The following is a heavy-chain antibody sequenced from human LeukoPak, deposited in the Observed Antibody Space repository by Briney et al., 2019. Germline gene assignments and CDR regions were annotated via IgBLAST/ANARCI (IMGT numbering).Heavy chain of an antibody. J-gene: IGHJ4*02. V-gene: IGHV3-33*08. CDR1: RFTFSTYE. CDR3: ARGLEGFDY. CDR2: IWNDGSNK. Sequence: GGSLRLSCAASRFTFSTYEMNWVRQAPGKGLEWVAVIWNDGSNKYYADSVKGRFTISRDNSKNTLYLQMNSLRAEDTAVYYCARGLEGFDYWGQGTLVTVSS.